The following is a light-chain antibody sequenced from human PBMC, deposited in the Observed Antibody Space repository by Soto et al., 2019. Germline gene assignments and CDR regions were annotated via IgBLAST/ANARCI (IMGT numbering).Light chain of an antibody. CDR2: DAS. V-gene: IGKV3-11*01. J-gene: IGKJ4*01. Sequence: EIVLTQSPATLSLSPGERAALSCSASQSVSSYLACHQQKPGQAPSLLVYDASKRDTGIPARFSSRGSGTDFTLAISSRETEDFAVYFCQQRSNWPSTFGGGTKVEI. CDR3: QQRSNWPST. CDR1: QSVSSY.